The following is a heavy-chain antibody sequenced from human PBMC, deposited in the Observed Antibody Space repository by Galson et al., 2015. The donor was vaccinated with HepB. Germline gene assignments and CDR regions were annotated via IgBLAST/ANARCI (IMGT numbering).Heavy chain of an antibody. V-gene: IGHV6-1*01. CDR2: TYYRSKWYN. CDR1: GDSVSSNSAA. J-gene: IGHJ6*02. Sequence: CAISGDSVSSNSAAWNWIRQSPSRGLEWLGRTYYRSKWYNDYAVSVKSRITINPDTSKNQFSLQLNSVTPEDTAVYYCAGDRSEGYCSGGSYYYYYGMDVWGQGTTVTVSS. CDR3: AGDRSEGYCSGGSYYYYYGMDV. D-gene: IGHD2-15*01.